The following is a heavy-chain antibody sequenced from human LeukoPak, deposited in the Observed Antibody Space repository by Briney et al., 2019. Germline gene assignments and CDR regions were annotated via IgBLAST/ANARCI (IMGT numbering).Heavy chain of an antibody. J-gene: IGHJ5*02. CDR2: IYSDGST. Sequence: GGSLRLSCAASGFTVSYNYMSWVRQAPGKGLEWVSVIYSDGSTYYADSVKGRFTISRDNSKNTLYLQMNSLRAEDTAVYYCAKEINYDFWSGNWFDPWGQGTLVTVSS. V-gene: IGHV3-53*01. D-gene: IGHD3-3*01. CDR3: AKEINYDFWSGNWFDP. CDR1: GFTVSYNY.